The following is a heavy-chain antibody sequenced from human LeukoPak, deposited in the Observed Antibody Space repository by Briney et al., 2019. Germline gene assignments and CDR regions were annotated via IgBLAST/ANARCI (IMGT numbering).Heavy chain of an antibody. V-gene: IGHV1-69*13. Sequence: GASVKVSCKASGGTFSSYAISWVRQAPGQGLDWMGGSIPIFGTANYAQKFQAKVTITEDESTSTAYMELSSLRSEDTAVYYCARGSRDGYKSYAFDIWGQGTMVIVSS. J-gene: IGHJ3*02. CDR1: GGTFSSYA. CDR3: ARGSRDGYKSYAFDI. CDR2: SIPIFGTA. D-gene: IGHD5-24*01.